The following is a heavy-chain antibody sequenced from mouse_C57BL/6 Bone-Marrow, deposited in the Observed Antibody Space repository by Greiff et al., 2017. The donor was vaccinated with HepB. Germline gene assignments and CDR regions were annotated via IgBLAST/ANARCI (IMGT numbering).Heavy chain of an antibody. J-gene: IGHJ4*01. D-gene: IGHD2-4*01. V-gene: IGHV1-81*01. CDR3: ARSIGAIYYDYFYAMDY. Sequence: QVQLQQSGAELARPGASVKLSCKASGYTFTSYGISWVKQRTGQGLEWIGEIYPRSGNTYYNEKFKGKATLTADKSSSTAYMELRILTSEDSAVYFCARSIGAIYYDYFYAMDYWGQGTSVTVSS. CDR2: IYPRSGNT. CDR1: GYTFTSYG.